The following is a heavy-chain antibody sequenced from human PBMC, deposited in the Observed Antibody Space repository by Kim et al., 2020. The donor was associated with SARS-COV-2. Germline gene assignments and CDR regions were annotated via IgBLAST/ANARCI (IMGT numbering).Heavy chain of an antibody. D-gene: IGHD1-26*01. CDR3: CIDTAHIVGPDYNY. CDR2: MNYSSETI. J-gene: IGHJ4*02. V-gene: IGHV3-23*01. Sequence: GGSLRLSCAASAVAFGRYAMSWVRQAPGKGPEWVASMNYSSETIYYAASEERCIGISSDSTNNTLFLLINRMGADTAVFYFCIDTAHIVGPDYNYWGQGT. CDR1: AVAFGRYA.